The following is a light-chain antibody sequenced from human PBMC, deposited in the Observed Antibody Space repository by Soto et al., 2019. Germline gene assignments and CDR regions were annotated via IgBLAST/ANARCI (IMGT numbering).Light chain of an antibody. J-gene: IGKJ4*01. CDR1: QSLTSNY. V-gene: IGKV3-20*01. Sequence: EIVLTQSPGTLSLSPGETATLSCRASQSLTSNYLAWYQQKPGQAPRLLIYGASSRATGIPDRFSGSGSGTDFTLTISRPEPEDSAVYYCQQYGNSFGGGTRVEI. CDR2: GAS. CDR3: QQYGNS.